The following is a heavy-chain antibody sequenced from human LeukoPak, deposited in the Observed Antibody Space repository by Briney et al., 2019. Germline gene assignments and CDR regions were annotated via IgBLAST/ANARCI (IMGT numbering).Heavy chain of an antibody. CDR2: IYYSGST. Sequence: SETLSLTCTVSGGSISSYYWSWIRQPPGKGLEWIGYIYYSGSTNYNPSLKSRVTISVDTSKNQSSLKLSSVTAADTAVYYCARGRLRVGSSGYHFDYWGQGTLVTVSS. CDR1: GGSISSYY. D-gene: IGHD3-22*01. J-gene: IGHJ4*02. V-gene: IGHV4-59*01. CDR3: ARGRLRVGSSGYHFDY.